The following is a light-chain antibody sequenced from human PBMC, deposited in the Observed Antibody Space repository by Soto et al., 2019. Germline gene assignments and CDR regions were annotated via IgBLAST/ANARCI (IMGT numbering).Light chain of an antibody. J-gene: IGKJ2*01. CDR1: QDIGNF. CDR2: DAS. Sequence: DIQMTQSPSSLSASVGDRVTITCQASQDIGNFLNWYQQKPVKAPKLLIYDASNLQTGVPSRFSGSGSGTHFTFTISSLQPEDSATYYCHQYDNVPQTFGQGTKLEIK. CDR3: HQYDNVPQT. V-gene: IGKV1-33*01.